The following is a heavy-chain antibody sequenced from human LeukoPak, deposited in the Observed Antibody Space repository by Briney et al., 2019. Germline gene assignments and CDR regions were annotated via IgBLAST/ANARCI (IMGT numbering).Heavy chain of an antibody. J-gene: IGHJ4*02. CDR2: INHSGST. D-gene: IGHD1-26*01. V-gene: IGHV4-34*01. Sequence: MPSETLSLTCAVYGGSFSGYYWSWIRQPPGKGLEWIGEINHSGSTNYNPSLKSRVTISVDTSKNQFSLKLSSVTAADTAVYYCAREAVGANFDYWGQGTLVTVSS. CDR3: AREAVGANFDY. CDR1: GGSFSGYY.